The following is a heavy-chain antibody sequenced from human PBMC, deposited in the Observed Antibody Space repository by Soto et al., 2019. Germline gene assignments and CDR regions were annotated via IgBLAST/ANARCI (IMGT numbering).Heavy chain of an antibody. V-gene: IGHV4-30-4*01. D-gene: IGHD3-22*01. CDR2: IYYSGTT. Sequence: SVTLPLTCTVSGGSINSGDYCWSWIRQPPGKGLEWIGYIYYSGTTYYNPSLKSRVAISVDTSKNQFSLRLSSVTAADTAVYYCARDDTYDTRGIDYWGQGTLVTRLL. CDR3: ARDDTYDTRGIDY. J-gene: IGHJ4*02. CDR1: GGSINSGDYC.